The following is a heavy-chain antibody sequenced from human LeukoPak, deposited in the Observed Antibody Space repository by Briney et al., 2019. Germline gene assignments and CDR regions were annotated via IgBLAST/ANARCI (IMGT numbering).Heavy chain of an antibody. D-gene: IGHD1-1*01. CDR2: IKHDGSEK. Sequence: PGVSLRLSCEASGFTFSSYWMSWVRQTPGKGLEWVANIKHDGSEKYYVDSVKGRFTVSRDNAKNSLYLQMNSLRVEDTAVYFCTRGSTGYWGQGTLVTVSS. V-gene: IGHV3-7*04. J-gene: IGHJ4*02. CDR1: GFTFSSYW. CDR3: TRGSTGY.